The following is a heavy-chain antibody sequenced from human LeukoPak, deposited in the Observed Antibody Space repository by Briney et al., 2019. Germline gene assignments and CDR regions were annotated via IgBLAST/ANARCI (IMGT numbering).Heavy chain of an antibody. J-gene: IGHJ5*02. CDR3: STGTSRNWFDP. D-gene: IGHD1-7*01. V-gene: IGHV3-15*01. CDR2: IKRKTDGGSI. Sequence: GGSLRLSCAASGLTLSNAWMHWVRQAPGKGLEWIRRIKRKTDGGSIDYAAPVKGRFNISRDDSKNTLYLLMSSLKIEDTAVYYCSTGTSRNWFDPWGQGTLVTVSS. CDR1: GLTLSNAW.